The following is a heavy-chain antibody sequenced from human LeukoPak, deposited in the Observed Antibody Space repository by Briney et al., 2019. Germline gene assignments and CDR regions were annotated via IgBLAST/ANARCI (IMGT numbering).Heavy chain of an antibody. Sequence: GGSLRLSCAASGFTFDDYAMHWVRQAPGKGLEWVSSISSSSSYIYYADSVKGRFTISRDNAKNSLYLQMNSLRAEDTAVYYCARVPLGDCSSTSCYSYYYYMDVWGKGTTVTVSS. CDR1: GFTFDDYA. J-gene: IGHJ6*03. D-gene: IGHD2-2*02. V-gene: IGHV3-21*01. CDR3: ARVPLGDCSSTSCYSYYYYMDV. CDR2: ISSSSSYI.